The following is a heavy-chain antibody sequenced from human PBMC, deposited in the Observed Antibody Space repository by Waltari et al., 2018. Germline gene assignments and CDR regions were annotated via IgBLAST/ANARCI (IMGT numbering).Heavy chain of an antibody. J-gene: IGHJ4*02. D-gene: IGHD3-22*01. CDR3: ARDYYDSSGYYCLDY. V-gene: IGHV3-30*01. CDR2: ISYDGSNK. CDR1: GFTFSSYA. Sequence: QVQLVESGGGVVQPGRSLRLSCAASGFTFSSYAMHWVRQAPGKGLEWVAVISYDGSNKYYADSVKGRFTISRDNSKNTLYLQMNSLRAEDTAVYYCARDYYDSSGYYCLDYWGQGTLVTVSS.